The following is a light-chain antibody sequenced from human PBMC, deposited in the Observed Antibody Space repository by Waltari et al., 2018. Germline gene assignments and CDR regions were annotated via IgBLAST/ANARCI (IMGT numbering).Light chain of an antibody. Sequence: QSVLTQPPSASGTPGQRVTISCSGSHSNIGSNYVYWYQQPPGTAPKLLIYKDSQSPSGVPDRFSCSKACTSASLAISGLRSEYEADYYCAAWDDSLSGPIFATGTKVTV. CDR3: AAWDDSLSGPI. J-gene: IGLJ1*01. CDR2: KDS. V-gene: IGLV1-47*01. CDR1: HSNIGSNY.